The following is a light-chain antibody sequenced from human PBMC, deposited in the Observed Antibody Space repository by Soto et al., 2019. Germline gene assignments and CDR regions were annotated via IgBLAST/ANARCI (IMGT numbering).Light chain of an antibody. V-gene: IGKV2-28*01. J-gene: IGKJ1*01. Sequence: DIVMTQSPLSLPVTPGEPASISCRSSQSLLHSNGYNYLDWYLQKPGQSPQLLIYLGSNRASGVPDRFSGSRSGPDFTLKISRVEAEDVGVYYCMQALQTPWTFGQGTKVEIK. CDR1: QSLLHSNGYNY. CDR3: MQALQTPWT. CDR2: LGS.